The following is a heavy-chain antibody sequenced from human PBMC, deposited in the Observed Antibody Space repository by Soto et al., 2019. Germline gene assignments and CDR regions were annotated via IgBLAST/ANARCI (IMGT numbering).Heavy chain of an antibody. J-gene: IGHJ5*02. D-gene: IGHD2-2*01. V-gene: IGHV4-34*01. CDR3: SRTHRPTSKTYLHWFDP. Sequence: SETLSLTCAVYGESFSGYYWNWIRQPPGKGLEWIGEINHSGNTNYNPSLKSRVTISVDTSKNHFSLNLSSATAAYPALCYCSRTHRPTSKTYLHWFDPWGQGTLVTASS. CDR2: INHSGNT. CDR1: GESFSGYY.